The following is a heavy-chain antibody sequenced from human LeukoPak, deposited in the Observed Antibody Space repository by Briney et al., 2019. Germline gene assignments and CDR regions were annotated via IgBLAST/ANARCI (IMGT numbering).Heavy chain of an antibody. Sequence: PGRSLRLFCAASGFIFSSYGMHWVRQAPGKGLEWVAVISYDGSNKYYADSVKGRFTISRDNSKNTLYLQMNSLRAEDTAVYYCAKGHTPYAIVVVPAPANWGQGTLVTVSS. CDR3: AKGHTPYAIVVVPAPAN. V-gene: IGHV3-30*18. J-gene: IGHJ4*02. CDR2: ISYDGSNK. CDR1: GFIFSSYG. D-gene: IGHD2-2*01.